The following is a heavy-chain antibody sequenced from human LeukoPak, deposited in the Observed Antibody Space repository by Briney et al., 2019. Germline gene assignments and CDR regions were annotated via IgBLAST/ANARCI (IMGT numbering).Heavy chain of an antibody. J-gene: IGHJ3*02. CDR2: ISSSSSSTI. V-gene: IGHV3-48*01. D-gene: IGHD3-10*01. CDR3: ARDGLQTLWFGPHDAFDI. CDR1: GFTFSSYS. Sequence: GGSLRLSCAASGFTFSSYSMNWVRQAPGKGLEWVSYISSSSSSTIYYADSVKGRFTISRDNAKNSLYLQMNSLRAEDTAVYYCARDGLQTLWFGPHDAFDIWGQGTTVTVSS.